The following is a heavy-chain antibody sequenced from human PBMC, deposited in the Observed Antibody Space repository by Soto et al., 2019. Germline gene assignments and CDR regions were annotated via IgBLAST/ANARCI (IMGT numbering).Heavy chain of an antibody. D-gene: IGHD1-1*01. CDR2: ISDDGSTA. V-gene: IGHV3-74*01. J-gene: IGHJ4*02. CDR3: ARGPRVSSTGTGAH. Sequence: LRLSCAASGFAFSAYWMHWVRQVPGKGLTWVSRISDDGSTATYADSVKGRFVISRDNAKNSLYLEMNTLRADDSGLYYCARGPRVSSTGTGAHWGRGTLVTVSS. CDR1: GFAFSAYW.